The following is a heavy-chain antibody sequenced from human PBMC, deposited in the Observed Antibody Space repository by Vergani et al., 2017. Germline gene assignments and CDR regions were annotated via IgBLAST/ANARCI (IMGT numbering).Heavy chain of an antibody. CDR3: AGDTSKDQLLRCTWFDP. V-gene: IGHV3-33*01. J-gene: IGHJ5*02. CDR2: IWYDGSNK. CDR1: GFTFSSYG. Sequence: VQLVESGGGLVKPGRSLRLSCAASGFTFSSYGMHWVRQAPGKGLEWVAVIWYDGSNKYYADSVKGRFTISIDNSKNTLYLQMNSLRAEDTAVYCCAGDTSKDQLLRCTWFDPWGQGTLVTVSS. D-gene: IGHD2-2*01.